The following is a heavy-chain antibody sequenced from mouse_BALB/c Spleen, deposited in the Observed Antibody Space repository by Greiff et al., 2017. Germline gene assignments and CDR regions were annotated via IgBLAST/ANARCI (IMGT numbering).Heavy chain of an antibody. CDR1: GFSLTSYG. CDR3: ALGGGKYDYAMDY. J-gene: IGHJ4*01. Sequence: VQGVESGPGLVAPSQSLSITCTVSGFSLTSYGVHWVRQPPGKGLEWLGVIWAGGSTNYNSALMSRLSISKDNSKSQVFLKMNSLQTDDTAMYYCALGGGKYDYAMDYWGQGTSVTVSS. CDR2: IWAGGST. V-gene: IGHV2-9*02. D-gene: IGHD1-1*02.